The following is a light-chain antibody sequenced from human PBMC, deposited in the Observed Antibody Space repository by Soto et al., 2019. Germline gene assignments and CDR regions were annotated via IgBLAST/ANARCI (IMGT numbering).Light chain of an antibody. CDR2: ATS. V-gene: IGKV1-39*01. Sequence: DIQMTQSPSSLSASVGDRVTITCRASQSISSYLNWYQQKPGKAPKFLIYATSSLQSGVPSRFSGSGSATDFTLTISSLQPEDFATYYCQQSYNTPLTFGQGTKVDIK. CDR3: QQSYNTPLT. CDR1: QSISSY. J-gene: IGKJ3*01.